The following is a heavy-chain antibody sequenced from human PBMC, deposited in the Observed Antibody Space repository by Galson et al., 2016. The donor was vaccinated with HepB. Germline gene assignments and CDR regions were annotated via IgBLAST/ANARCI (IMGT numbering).Heavy chain of an antibody. V-gene: IGHV3-23*01. CDR1: GFTFSNYA. CDR3: TRDLGVRGYGREPRDAYDL. J-gene: IGHJ3*01. Sequence: SLRLSCAASGFTFSNYAMNWIRQAPGKGLEWVSAISHEATTTLYADSVRGRFTVSRDSSRDTVDLQMNNLRAEDTAMYFCTRDLGVRGYGREPRDAYDLWGQGTMVSVSS. D-gene: IGHD3-10*01. CDR2: ISHEATTT.